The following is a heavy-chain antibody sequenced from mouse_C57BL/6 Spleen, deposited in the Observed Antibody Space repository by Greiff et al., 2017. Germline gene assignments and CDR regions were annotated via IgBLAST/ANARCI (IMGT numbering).Heavy chain of an antibody. Sequence: EVKLVESGGGLVQPGGSLKLSCAASGFTFSDYGMAWVRQAPRKGPAWVAFISNLAYSIYYADTVTGRFTISRENAKNTLYLEMSSLRSEDTAMYYCARRGGYPYYYAMDYWGQGTSVTVSS. D-gene: IGHD2-2*01. CDR1: GFTFSDYG. CDR2: ISNLAYSI. V-gene: IGHV5-15*04. CDR3: ARRGGYPYYYAMDY. J-gene: IGHJ4*01.